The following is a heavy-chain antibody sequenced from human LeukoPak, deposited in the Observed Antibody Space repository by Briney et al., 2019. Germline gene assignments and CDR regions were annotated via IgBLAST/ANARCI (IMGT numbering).Heavy chain of an antibody. J-gene: IGHJ4*02. CDR1: GFTFSTYW. Sequence: GGSLRLSCAASGFTFSTYWMHWVRQTPGKGLVWVSRIKYDGSTTNYADSVKGRFTISRDNAENTLYLQMNSLRAEDTAVYYCAKRRYSSSWFIYFDYWGQGTLVTVSS. D-gene: IGHD6-13*01. V-gene: IGHV3-74*01. CDR3: AKRRYSSSWFIYFDY. CDR2: IKYDGSTT.